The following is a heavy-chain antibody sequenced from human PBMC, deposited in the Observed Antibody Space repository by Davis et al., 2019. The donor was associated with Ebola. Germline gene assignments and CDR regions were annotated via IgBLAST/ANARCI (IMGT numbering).Heavy chain of an antibody. CDR3: ARERGSGYYDN. V-gene: IGHV3-74*01. CDR2: INSDGSST. D-gene: IGHD3-22*01. CDR1: GFTFSSYW. Sequence: HTGGSLRLSCAASGFTFSSYWMHWVRHAPGKGLVWVSRINSDGSSTSYADSVKGRFTISRDNPKKSLYLQMNSLRAEDTAVYYCARERGSGYYDNWGQGTLVTVSS. J-gene: IGHJ4*02.